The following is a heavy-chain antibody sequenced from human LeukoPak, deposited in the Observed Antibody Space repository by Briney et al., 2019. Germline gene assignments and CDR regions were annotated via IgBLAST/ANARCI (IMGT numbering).Heavy chain of an antibody. Sequence: SETLSLTCTVSGGSISSYYWSWIRQPPGKGLEWIGYIYYSGSTNYNPSLKSRVTISVDTSKNQFSLKLSSVTAADTAVYYCARGLFAPGDYYMDVWGKGTTVTISS. D-gene: IGHD2-21*01. CDR1: GGSISSYY. V-gene: IGHV4-59*01. J-gene: IGHJ6*03. CDR2: IYYSGST. CDR3: ARGLFAPGDYYMDV.